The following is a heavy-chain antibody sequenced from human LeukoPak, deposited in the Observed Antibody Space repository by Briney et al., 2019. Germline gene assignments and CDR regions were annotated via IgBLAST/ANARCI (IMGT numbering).Heavy chain of an antibody. V-gene: IGHV4-59*08. CDR2: IYYSGST. CDR1: GGSISSYY. CDR3: AGLVVRGVKYYYYGMDV. J-gene: IGHJ6*02. Sequence: SETLSLTCTVSGGSISSYYWSWIRQPPGKGLEWIGYIYYSGSTNYNPSLKSRVTISVDTSKNQFSLKLSSVTAADTAVYYCAGLVVRGVKYYYYGMDVWGQGTTVTVSS. D-gene: IGHD3-10*01.